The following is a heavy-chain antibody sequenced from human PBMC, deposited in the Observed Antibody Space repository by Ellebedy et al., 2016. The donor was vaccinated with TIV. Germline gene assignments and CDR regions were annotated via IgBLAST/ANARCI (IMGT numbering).Heavy chain of an antibody. CDR2: IYSGGST. V-gene: IGHV3-66*01. Sequence: PGGSLRLSCAASGFTVSSNYMSWVRQAPGKGLEWVSVIYSGGSTYYADSVKGRFTISRDNSKNTLYLQMNSLRAEDTAVYYCARASTYDSNGYYSAAFDIWGQGTMVPVSS. CDR1: GFTVSSNY. CDR3: ARASTYDSNGYYSAAFDI. J-gene: IGHJ3*02. D-gene: IGHD3-22*01.